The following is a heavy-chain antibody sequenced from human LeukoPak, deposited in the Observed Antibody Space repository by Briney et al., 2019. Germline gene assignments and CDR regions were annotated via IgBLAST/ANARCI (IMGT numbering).Heavy chain of an antibody. D-gene: IGHD3-10*01. CDR3: ARDSGTTGEVKFDP. Sequence: PWETLSLTCTVSGGSINSYWSWIRQPAGKGLEWIGRISGSGTITYNPALQSRLSISIDTSKNQFSLKLMSVTAADTAVYYCARDSGTTGEVKFDPWGQGTLVTVSS. V-gene: IGHV4-4*07. CDR2: ISGSGTI. J-gene: IGHJ5*02. CDR1: GGSINSY.